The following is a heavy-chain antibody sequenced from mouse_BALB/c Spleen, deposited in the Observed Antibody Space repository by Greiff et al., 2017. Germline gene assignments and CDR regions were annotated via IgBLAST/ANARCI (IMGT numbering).Heavy chain of an antibody. Sequence: VKLVESGAELVRPGSSVKISCKASGYAFSSYWMNWVKQRPGQGLEWIGQIYPGDGDTNYNGKFKGKATLTADKSSSTAYMQLSSLTSEDSAVYFCARSAYYRYDGYYFDYWGQGTTLTVSS. CDR3: ARSAYYRYDGYYFDY. D-gene: IGHD2-14*01. CDR2: IYPGDGDT. CDR1: GYAFSSYW. J-gene: IGHJ2*01. V-gene: IGHV1-80*01.